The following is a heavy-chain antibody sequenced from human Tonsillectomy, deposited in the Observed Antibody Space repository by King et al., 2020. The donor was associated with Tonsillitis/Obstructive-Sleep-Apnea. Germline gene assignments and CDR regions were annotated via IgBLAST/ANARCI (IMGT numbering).Heavy chain of an antibody. J-gene: IGHJ3*02. D-gene: IGHD3-22*01. CDR2: ISYDGSNK. CDR3: AREGNYDSRGYADAFDI. Sequence: VQLVESGGGVVQPGRSLRLSCAASGFTFSNYAIHWVRQAPGKGLEWVAVISYDGSNKYYADSVKGRFTISRDNSRNTLDLQMNSLRVEDTAVYYCAREGNYDSRGYADAFDIWGQGTVVTVSS. CDR1: GFTFSNYA. V-gene: IGHV3-30*04.